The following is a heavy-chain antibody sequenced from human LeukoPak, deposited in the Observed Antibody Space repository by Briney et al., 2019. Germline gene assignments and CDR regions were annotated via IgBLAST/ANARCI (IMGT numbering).Heavy chain of an antibody. V-gene: IGHV3-74*01. CDR2: INSYGSST. Sequence: GGSLRLSCAASGFTFSSYWMHWVRQAPGKGLVWVSRINSYGSSTSYADSVKGRFTISRDNAKNTLYLQMNSLRAEETAVYYCARDKARSGCLRFNRGSGIDYWGQGTLVTVSS. D-gene: IGHD5-12*01. CDR1: GFTFSSYW. CDR3: ARDKARSGCLRFNRGSGIDY. J-gene: IGHJ4*02.